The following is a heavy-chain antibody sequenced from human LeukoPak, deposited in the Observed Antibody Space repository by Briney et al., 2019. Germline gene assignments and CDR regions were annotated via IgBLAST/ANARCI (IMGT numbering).Heavy chain of an antibody. CDR3: ARPEDSSGYPTCFDY. CDR2: ISSSGSTI. D-gene: IGHD3-22*01. CDR1: GFTFSSYE. V-gene: IGHV3-48*03. Sequence: QPGGSLRLSCAASGFTFSSYEMNWVRKAPGKGLEWVSYISSSGSTIYYADSVKGRFTISRDNAKNSLYLQMNSLRAEETAVYYCARPEDSSGYPTCFDYWGQGTLVTVSS. J-gene: IGHJ4*02.